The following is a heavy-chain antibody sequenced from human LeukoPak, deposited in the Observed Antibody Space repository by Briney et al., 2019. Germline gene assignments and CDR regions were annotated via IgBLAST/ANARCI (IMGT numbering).Heavy chain of an antibody. J-gene: IGHJ4*02. CDR2: ISGSGGST. D-gene: IGHD6-13*01. CDR3: AKDPGQRAAAAGTHFDY. CDR1: GFTFSSYA. Sequence: GGSLRLSCAASGFTFSSYAMSWVRQAPGKGLEWVSAISGSGGSTYYADSVKGRFTISRDNSKNTLYLQMNSLRAEDTAVYYCAKDPGQRAAAAGTHFDYWGQGTLVTVSS. V-gene: IGHV3-23*01.